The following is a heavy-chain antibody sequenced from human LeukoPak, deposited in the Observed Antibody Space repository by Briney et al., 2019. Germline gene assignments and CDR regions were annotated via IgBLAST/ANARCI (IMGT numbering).Heavy chain of an antibody. CDR1: GASFSNYY. V-gene: IGHV1-46*01. CDR3: ARDMPHNCFDP. Sequence: ASVKVSCKASGASFSNYYIHWVRQAPGQGLGWVGLIYPGGGWTNYAQKFQGRVTMTTDTSTSTVYMELSSLRSEDTAVYYCARDMPHNCFDPWGQGTLVTVSP. J-gene: IGHJ5*02. D-gene: IGHD2-2*01. CDR2: IYPGGGWT.